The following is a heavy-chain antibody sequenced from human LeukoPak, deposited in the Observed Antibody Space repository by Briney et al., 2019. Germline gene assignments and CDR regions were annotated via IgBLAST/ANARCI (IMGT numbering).Heavy chain of an antibody. Sequence: PSETLSLTCTVSGVSISSYYWSWLRQPAGKGLEWIGRIYTSGSTNYNPSLKSRVTMSVDTSKNQFSLKLSSVTAADTAVYYCARVIAVAGTGTPDAFDIWGQGTMVTVSS. V-gene: IGHV4-4*07. D-gene: IGHD6-19*01. CDR2: IYTSGST. J-gene: IGHJ3*02. CDR1: GVSISSYY. CDR3: ARVIAVAGTGTPDAFDI.